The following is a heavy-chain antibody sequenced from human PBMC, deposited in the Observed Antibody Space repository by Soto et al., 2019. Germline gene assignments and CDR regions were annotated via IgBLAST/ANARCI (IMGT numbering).Heavy chain of an antibody. CDR1: GGSISSYY. CDR3: ARHTDPHVLRYFDWFYYFVY. J-gene: IGHJ4*02. Sequence: SETLSLTRTVSGGSISSYYWSWIRQPPGKGLEWIGYIYYSGSTNYNPSLKSRVTISVDTSKNQFSLKLSSVTAADTAVYYCARHTDPHVLRYFDWFYYFVYWGQGTLVTVSS. D-gene: IGHD3-9*01. CDR2: IYYSGST. V-gene: IGHV4-59*08.